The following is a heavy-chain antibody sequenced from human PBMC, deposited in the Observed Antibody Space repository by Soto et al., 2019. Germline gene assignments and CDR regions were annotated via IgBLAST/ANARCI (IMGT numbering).Heavy chain of an antibody. CDR3: ATERLSTY. CDR1: GFTFSGYW. V-gene: IGHV3-7*01. D-gene: IGHD2-8*01. J-gene: IGHJ4*02. CDR2: IKQDGSEK. Sequence: PGGSLRLSCAASGFTFSGYWMSWVRQAPGKGLEWVANIKQDGSEKYYVDSVKGRFSISRDNAKNSLYLQMNSLRAEDTAVYYCATERLSTYWGQGTLVTVSS.